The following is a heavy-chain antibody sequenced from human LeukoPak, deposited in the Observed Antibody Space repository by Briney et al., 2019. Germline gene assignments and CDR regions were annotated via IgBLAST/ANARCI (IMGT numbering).Heavy chain of an antibody. V-gene: IGHV3-48*03. D-gene: IGHD1-26*01. J-gene: IGHJ3*02. CDR2: ISSSGSTI. CDR1: GFTFSSYA. Sequence: GGXLRLSCAASGFTFSSYAMSWVRQAPGKGLEWVSYISSSGSTIYYADSVKGRFTISRDNAKNSLYLQMNSLRAEDTAVYYCARDREGATFSAFDIWGQGTMVTVSS. CDR3: ARDREGATFSAFDI.